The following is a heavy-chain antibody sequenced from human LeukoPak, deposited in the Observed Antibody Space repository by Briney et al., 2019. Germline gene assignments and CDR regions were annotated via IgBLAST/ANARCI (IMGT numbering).Heavy chain of an antibody. J-gene: IGHJ4*02. CDR3: ARQERWLPFDY. V-gene: IGHV4-59*08. CDR1: GGSISSYY. CDR2: IYYSGST. D-gene: IGHD5-24*01. Sequence: SETLSLTCTVSGGSISSYYWSWIRQPPGKGPEWIGYIYYSGSTNYNPSLKSRVTISVDTSKNQFSLKLSSVTAADTAVYYCARQERWLPFDYWGQGTLVTVSS.